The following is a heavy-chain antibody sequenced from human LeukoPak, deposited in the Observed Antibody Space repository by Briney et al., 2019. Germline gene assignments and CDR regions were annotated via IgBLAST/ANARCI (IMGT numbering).Heavy chain of an antibody. Sequence: GGSLRLSCAASGFTFSSYAMNWVRQAPGKGLEWVSGVSSSGDNTYYADSVKGRFTISRDNAKNSLYLQMNSLRAEDTAVYYCARDQGFWIGFFCDSWGQGPLVPVSS. V-gene: IGHV3-21*01. D-gene: IGHD3-3*01. CDR2: VSSSGDNT. J-gene: IGHJ4*02. CDR1: GFTFSSYA. CDR3: ARDQGFWIGFFCDS.